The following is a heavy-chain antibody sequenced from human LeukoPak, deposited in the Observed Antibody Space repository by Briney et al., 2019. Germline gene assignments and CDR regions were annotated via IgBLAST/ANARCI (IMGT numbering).Heavy chain of an antibody. J-gene: IGHJ3*02. V-gene: IGHV3-23*01. CDR2: ISGSGGST. CDR3: AKDQDEYQLLHDAFDI. CDR1: GFTFSSYA. Sequence: PGGSLRLSCAASGFTFSSYAMSWVRQAPGKGLEWVSAISGSGGSTYYADSVKGRFTISRDNSKNTLYLQMNSLRAEDTAVYYCAKDQDEYQLLHDAFDIWGQGTMVTVSS. D-gene: IGHD2-2*01.